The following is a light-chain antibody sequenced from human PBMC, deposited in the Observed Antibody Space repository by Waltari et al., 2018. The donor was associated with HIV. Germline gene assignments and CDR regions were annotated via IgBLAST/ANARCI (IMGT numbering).Light chain of an antibody. V-gene: IGLV1-40*01. CDR3: QSYDSSLSGWV. Sequence: QSVLTQPPSVSGAPGQRVTISCTGTSSNIGAGYDVQWYQHLPGKAPKLLIYGNNDRPSGVPGRCSGSKSGTSASLAITGLQTDDEAEYYCQSYDSSLSGWVFGGGTKLTVL. CDR2: GNN. CDR1: SSNIGAGYD. J-gene: IGLJ3*02.